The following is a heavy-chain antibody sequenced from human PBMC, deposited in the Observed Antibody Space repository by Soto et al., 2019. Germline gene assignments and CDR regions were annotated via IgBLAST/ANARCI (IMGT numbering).Heavy chain of an antibody. J-gene: IGHJ4*02. CDR3: AKDRRGYSYGSNFDY. CDR2: ISYDGSNK. D-gene: IGHD5-18*01. Sequence: PGGSLRLSCAASGFTFSSYGMHWVRQAPGKGLEWVAVISYDGSNKYYADSVKGRFTISRDNSKNTLYLQMNSLRAEDTAVYYCAKDRRGYSYGSNFDYWGQGTLVTVSS. CDR1: GFTFSSYG. V-gene: IGHV3-30*18.